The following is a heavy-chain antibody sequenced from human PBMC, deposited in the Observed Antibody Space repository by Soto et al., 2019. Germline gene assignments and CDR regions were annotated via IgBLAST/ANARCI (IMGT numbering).Heavy chain of an antibody. V-gene: IGHV4-30-2*01. CDR2: IYHSGST. CDR3: ASYSGAATFDY. Sequence: PSETLSLTCAVSGGSISSGGYSWSWIRQPPGKGLEWIGYIYHSGSTYYNPSLKSRVTISVDRSKNQFSLKLSSVTAADTAVYYCASYSGAATFDYWGQGTLVTVSS. J-gene: IGHJ4*02. D-gene: IGHD2-15*01. CDR1: GGSISSGGYS.